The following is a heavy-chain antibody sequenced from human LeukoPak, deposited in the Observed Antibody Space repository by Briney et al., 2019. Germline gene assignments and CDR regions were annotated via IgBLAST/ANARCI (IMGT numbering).Heavy chain of an antibody. CDR1: GFTLSSYW. D-gene: IGHD2-2*01. CDR3: ARALDTSSSRYQPFEY. J-gene: IGHJ4*02. Sequence: GGSLRLSCAASGFTLSSYWMSWVRLAPGKGLEWVANVKQDGSGKYYVDSVKGRFTISRGNAKNSLFLQMNSLRAEDTAVYYCARALDTSSSRYQPFEYWGQGTLVTVSS. CDR2: VKQDGSGK. V-gene: IGHV3-7*01.